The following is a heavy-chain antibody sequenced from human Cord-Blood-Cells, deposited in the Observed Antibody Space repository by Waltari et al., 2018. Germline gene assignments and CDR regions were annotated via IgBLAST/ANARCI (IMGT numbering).Heavy chain of an antibody. V-gene: IGHV4-34*01. CDR2: INHSGSP. D-gene: IGHD3-22*01. J-gene: IGHJ3*02. CDR3: ARTLYDSSGYYSDAFEI. CDR1: GGSFSGYY. Sequence: QVQLQQWGAGLLKPSETLSLTCAVYGGSFSGYYWSWIRQPPGKGLEWIGEINHSGSPNSNPSLKRRVTISVHTSKNQFSLKLSSVTAADTSVYYCARTLYDSSGYYSDAFEIWGQGTMVTVSS.